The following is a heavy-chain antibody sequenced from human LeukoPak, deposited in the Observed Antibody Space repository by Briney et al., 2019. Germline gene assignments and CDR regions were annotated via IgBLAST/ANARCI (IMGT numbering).Heavy chain of an antibody. Sequence: SETLSLTCTVSGGXINSGGYYWSWIRQHPGKGLEWIGYIYYRGSTYYNPSLKSRLTISVDTSKNQFSLKLSSVTAADTAVYYCAREDYSDYIFDYWGQGTLVTVSS. V-gene: IGHV4-31*03. CDR3: AREDYSDYIFDY. CDR1: GGXINSGGYY. CDR2: IYYRGST. D-gene: IGHD4-11*01. J-gene: IGHJ4*02.